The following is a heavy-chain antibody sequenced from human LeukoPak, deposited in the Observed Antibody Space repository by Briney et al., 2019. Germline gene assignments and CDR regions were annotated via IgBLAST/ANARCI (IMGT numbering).Heavy chain of an antibody. CDR1: GFTFISYA. V-gene: IGHV3-23*01. CDR3: AKATRPADSSSNYVDFDC. J-gene: IGHJ4*02. Sequence: GWSLRLSCAASGFTFISYAMTWVRQAPGKGLEWVSAIGDSTYSADSVKGRFPISRDNSKNPLYLQMNSLRGEDTAVYYCAKATRPADSSSNYVDFDCWGQGTRVTVSS. CDR2: IGDST. D-gene: IGHD6-13*01.